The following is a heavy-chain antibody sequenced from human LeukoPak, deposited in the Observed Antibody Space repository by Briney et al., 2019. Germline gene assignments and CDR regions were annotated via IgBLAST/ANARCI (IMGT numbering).Heavy chain of an antibody. Sequence: DSVKVSCKASGYTFTSYDVNWVRQATGQGLEWMGWMNPNSGNTGYAQKFQGGVTMTRNTSITTAYMELSSLRSEDSAVYYCARGGRDGYNRHNWFDPWGQGTLVTVSS. CDR1: GYTFTSYD. CDR3: ARGGRDGYNRHNWFDP. V-gene: IGHV1-8*01. CDR2: MNPNSGNT. D-gene: IGHD5-24*01. J-gene: IGHJ5*02.